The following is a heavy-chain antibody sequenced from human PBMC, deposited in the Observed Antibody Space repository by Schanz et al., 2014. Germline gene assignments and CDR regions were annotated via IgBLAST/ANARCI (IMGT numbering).Heavy chain of an antibody. CDR1: GGTFSSST. Sequence: QVQLVQSGAEVKKPGSSVKVSCKASGGTFSSSTLTWVRQAPGQGLEWMGIINPSGGSTSYAQKFQGRVTMTRDTSTSTVYMELSSLRSEDTAVYYCAKTLFPGGTQTFGNWGRGTLVTVSS. J-gene: IGHJ4*02. D-gene: IGHD2-8*02. V-gene: IGHV1-46*01. CDR3: AKTLFPGGTQTFGN. CDR2: INPSGGST.